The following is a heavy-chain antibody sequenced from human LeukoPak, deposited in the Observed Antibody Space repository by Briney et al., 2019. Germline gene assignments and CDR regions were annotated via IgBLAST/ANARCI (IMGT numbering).Heavy chain of an antibody. CDR3: ARDVTLGATDY. Sequence: ETLSLTCAVYGGSFSGYYWSWIRQAPGKGLEWVSVIYSGGSTYYADSVKGRFTISRDNSKNTLYLQMNSLRAEDTAVYYCARDVTLGATDYWGQGTLVTVSS. V-gene: IGHV3-66*01. J-gene: IGHJ4*02. CDR1: GGSFSGYY. D-gene: IGHD1-26*01. CDR2: IYSGGST.